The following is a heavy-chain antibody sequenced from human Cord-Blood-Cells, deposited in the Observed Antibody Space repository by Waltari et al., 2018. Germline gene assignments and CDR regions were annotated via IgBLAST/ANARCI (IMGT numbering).Heavy chain of an antibody. Sequence: QVQLQESGPGLVKPSETLSLTCTVSGGSISSYYWSWIRQPPGKGLEWLGYIYYSGGTNYNPSLKSRVTISVDTSKNQFSLKLSSVTAADTAVYYCARARYCSGGSCYNWFDPWGQGTLVTVSS. CDR3: ARARYCSGGSCYNWFDP. V-gene: IGHV4-59*01. CDR2: IYYSGGT. D-gene: IGHD2-15*01. CDR1: GGSISSYY. J-gene: IGHJ5*02.